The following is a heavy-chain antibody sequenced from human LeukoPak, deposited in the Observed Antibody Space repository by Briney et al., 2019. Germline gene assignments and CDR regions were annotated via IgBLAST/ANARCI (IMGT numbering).Heavy chain of an antibody. D-gene: IGHD1-14*01. V-gene: IGHV3-23*01. Sequence: GGSLRLSCAASGFTFSSHAMSWVRQAPGKGLEWVSGISDSGGSTYYADSVKGRFTISRDNSKNTLYLQMSSLRAEDTAVYYCADRNVNRPIDYWGQGTLVTASS. CDR3: ADRNVNRPIDY. J-gene: IGHJ4*02. CDR1: GFTFSSHA. CDR2: ISDSGGST.